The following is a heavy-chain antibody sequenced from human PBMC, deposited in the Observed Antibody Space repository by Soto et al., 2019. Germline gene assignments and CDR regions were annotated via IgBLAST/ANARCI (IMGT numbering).Heavy chain of an antibody. J-gene: IGHJ4*02. CDR2: IIPISGAA. D-gene: IGHD1-7*01. Sequence: SVKVSCKASGGTFSNYVVNWVRQAPGQGLEWMGRIIPISGAANYAQKFQGRVTITADKSTSTSFMELSSLRSEDTAVYYCARDMTRTVVPYFDFWGQGTLVTVSS. V-gene: IGHV1-69*06. CDR3: ARDMTRTVVPYFDF. CDR1: GGTFSNYV.